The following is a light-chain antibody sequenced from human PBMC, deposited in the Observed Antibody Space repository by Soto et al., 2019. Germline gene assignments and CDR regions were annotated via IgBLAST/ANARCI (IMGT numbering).Light chain of an antibody. Sequence: QLVLTQSPSASASLGASVKLTCTLSSGHSSYAIAWHQQQPEKGPRYLMKLNSDGSHTKGDGIPDRFSGSSSGTERYLIISSLQSDDEADYHCQTWGTGIVVFGGGTKLTVL. CDR3: QTWGTGIVV. V-gene: IGLV4-69*01. CDR2: LNSDGSH. CDR1: SGHSSYA. J-gene: IGLJ2*01.